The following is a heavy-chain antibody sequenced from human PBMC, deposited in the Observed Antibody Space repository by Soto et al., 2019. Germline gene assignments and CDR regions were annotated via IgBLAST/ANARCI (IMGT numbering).Heavy chain of an antibody. J-gene: IGHJ1*01. V-gene: IGHV1-18*01. CDR3: ARDKWISSPTPAAFQH. D-gene: IGHD2-2*01. CDR2: ISAYNGNT. CDR1: GYTLISYG. Sequence: QVQLVQSGAEVKKPGASVKVSCKASGYTLISYGISWVRQAPGQGPGWMGWISAYNGNTNYAEKFRGRVTMITDTSTSTAYMELRSLRSDDTAGYYCARDKWISSPTPAAFQHLGQGTLVTVSP.